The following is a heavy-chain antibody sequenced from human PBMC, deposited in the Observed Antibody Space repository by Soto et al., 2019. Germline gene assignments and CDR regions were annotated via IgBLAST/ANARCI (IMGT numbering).Heavy chain of an antibody. J-gene: IGHJ3*02. D-gene: IGHD1-26*01. CDR3: ARDPHYREGAFDI. CDR1: GFTFSSYS. Sequence: EVQLVESGGGLVQPGGSLRLSCAASGFTFSSYSMNWVRQAPGKGLEWVSYISSSSSTIYYADSVKGRFTIPRDNAKNPLYLQMTSLRAEDTAVYYCARDPHYREGAFDIWGQGTIVPVSS. CDR2: ISSSSSTI. V-gene: IGHV3-48*01.